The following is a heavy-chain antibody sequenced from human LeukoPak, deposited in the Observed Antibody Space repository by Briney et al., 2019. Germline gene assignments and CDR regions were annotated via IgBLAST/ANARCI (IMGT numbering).Heavy chain of an antibody. J-gene: IGHJ4*02. Sequence: GASVKVSCKASGGTFSSYAISWVRQAPGQGLEWVGGIIPIFGTANYAQKFQGRVTITADESTSTAYMELSSLRSEDTAVSYCARGGIVGALDYWGQGTLVTVSS. CDR3: ARGGIVGALDY. CDR1: GGTFSSYA. V-gene: IGHV1-69*13. CDR2: IIPIFGTA. D-gene: IGHD1-26*01.